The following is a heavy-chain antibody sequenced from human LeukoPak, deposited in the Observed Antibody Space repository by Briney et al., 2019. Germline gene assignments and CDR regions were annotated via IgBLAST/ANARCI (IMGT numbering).Heavy chain of an antibody. D-gene: IGHD2-15*01. CDR1: GGSISSYY. CDR2: IYYSGST. CDR3: ARDADIVLNYGMDV. J-gene: IGHJ6*02. V-gene: IGHV4-59*12. Sequence: SQTLSLTCTVSGGSISSYYWSWIRQPPGKGLEWIGYIYYSGSTNYNPSLKSRVTISVDTSKNQFSLKLSSVTAADTAVYYCARDADIVLNYGMDVWGQGTTVTVSS.